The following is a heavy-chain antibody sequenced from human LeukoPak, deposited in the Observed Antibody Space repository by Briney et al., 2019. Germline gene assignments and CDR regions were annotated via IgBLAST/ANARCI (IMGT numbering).Heavy chain of an antibody. CDR3: ARFDSIAAAEDY. J-gene: IGHJ4*02. D-gene: IGHD6-13*01. CDR2: INPSGSST. CDR1: GYSFTSHY. Sequence: GASVKVSCKASGYSFTSHYMHWVRQAPGQGLEWMGLINPSGSSTLYAQKFQGRVTMTRDMSTSTVYMELSSLRSEDTAVYYCARFDSIAAAEDYWGQGTLVTVSS. V-gene: IGHV1-46*01.